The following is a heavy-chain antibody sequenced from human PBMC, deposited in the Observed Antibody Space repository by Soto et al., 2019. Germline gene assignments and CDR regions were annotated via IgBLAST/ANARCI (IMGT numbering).Heavy chain of an antibody. CDR1: GGSISSYY. CDR2: IYYSGST. CDR3: ARYYGGYSDY. V-gene: IGHV4-59*08. Sequence: QVQLQESGPGLVKPSETLSLTCTVSGGSISSYYWSWIRQPPGKGLEWIGYIYYSGSTNYNPSLXRXVXIXLDTSKNQFSLKLSSVTAADTAVYYCARYYGGYSDYWGQGTLVTVSS. D-gene: IGHD3-10*01. J-gene: IGHJ4*02.